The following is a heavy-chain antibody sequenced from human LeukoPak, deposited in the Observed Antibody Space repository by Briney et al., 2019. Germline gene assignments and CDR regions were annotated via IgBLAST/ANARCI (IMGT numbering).Heavy chain of an antibody. CDR2: ISSSGSTI. D-gene: IGHD2-8*01. CDR1: GFTFSDYY. Sequence: GVSLRLSCAASGFTFSDYYMSWIGQAPGMGLEWVSYISSSGSTIYYADSVKGRFTISRDNAKDSLYLQMNSRGAEDAAVYYCASRNQDCTNGVCYPSTWGKGTTVTVSS. J-gene: IGHJ6*04. CDR3: ASRNQDCTNGVCYPST. V-gene: IGHV3-11*04.